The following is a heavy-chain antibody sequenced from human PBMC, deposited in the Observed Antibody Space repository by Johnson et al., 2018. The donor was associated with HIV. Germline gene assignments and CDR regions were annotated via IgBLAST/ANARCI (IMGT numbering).Heavy chain of an antibody. V-gene: IGHV3-30*02. D-gene: IGHD4/OR15-4a*01. J-gene: IGHJ3*02. CDR3: ARVGANFDAFDI. CDR1: GFTFSSYG. Sequence: QMLLVESGGGLVQPGGSLRLSCAASGFTFSSYGMHWVRQAPGKGLEWVAFIRYDGSNKYYADSVKGRFTISRDNSKNTLYLQMNSLRAEDTAVYYCARVGANFDAFDIWGQGTMVTVSS. CDR2: IRYDGSNK.